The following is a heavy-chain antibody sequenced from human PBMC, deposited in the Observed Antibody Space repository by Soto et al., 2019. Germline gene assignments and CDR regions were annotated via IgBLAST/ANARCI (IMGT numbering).Heavy chain of an antibody. D-gene: IGHD3-10*01. Sequence: EVQLVESGGGLVQPGGSLRLSCAASGFTFSSYSMNWVRQAPGKGLEWVSYISRSSSTIYYADSVKGRFTISRDNAKNSLYLQMNSLRDEDTAVYYCARVGQYFGSGSYNYYYYYGMDVWGQGTTVTVSS. CDR3: ARVGQYFGSGSYNYYYYYGMDV. CDR2: ISRSSSTI. V-gene: IGHV3-48*02. CDR1: GFTFSSYS. J-gene: IGHJ6*02.